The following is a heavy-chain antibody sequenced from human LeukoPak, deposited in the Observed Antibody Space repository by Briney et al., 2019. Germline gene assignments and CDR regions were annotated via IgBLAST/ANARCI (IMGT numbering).Heavy chain of an antibody. D-gene: IGHD3-22*01. CDR2: VSYSGGT. Sequence: SETLSLTCTVSGGSITSDYWSWIRQSPGKGLEWIGYVSYSGGTNYNPSLKSRVTMSIDTSKNQFSLKLSSVTAADTAVYYCARDGEYYYDSSGYTDYYGMDVWGQGTTVTVSS. CDR3: ARDGEYYYDSSGYTDYYGMDV. V-gene: IGHV4-59*12. CDR1: GGSITSDY. J-gene: IGHJ6*02.